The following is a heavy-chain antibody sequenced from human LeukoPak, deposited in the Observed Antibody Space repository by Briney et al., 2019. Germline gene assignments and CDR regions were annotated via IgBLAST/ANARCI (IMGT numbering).Heavy chain of an antibody. J-gene: IGHJ4*02. CDR1: GYTFTNYA. D-gene: IGHD2-15*01. V-gene: IGHV1-18*01. Sequence: ASLKVSCKAPGYTFTNYAISWVRQAPGHGLEWMGWISAYNDNTNYAQKLQGRVTMTTDTSTSTAYMELRSLRSDDTAVYYCARDVGEGYCSGSSCSDYWGQGTLVTVSS. CDR2: ISAYNDNT. CDR3: ARDVGEGYCSGSSCSDY.